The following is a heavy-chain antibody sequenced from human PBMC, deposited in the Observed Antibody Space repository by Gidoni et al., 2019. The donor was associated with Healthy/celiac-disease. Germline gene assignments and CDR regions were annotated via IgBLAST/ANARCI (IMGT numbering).Heavy chain of an antibody. Sequence: QVQLQESGPGLVKPSETLSLTCTVSGGSIRSYYWSWIRQPPAKGLEWIGYIYYSGSTNYNPSLKSRVNISVDTSKNQFSLKLSSVTAADTAVYYCARVSSSTSCCENYYYYMDVWGKGTTVTVSS. J-gene: IGHJ6*03. V-gene: IGHV4-59*01. CDR3: ARVSSSTSCCENYYYYMDV. CDR1: GGSIRSYY. D-gene: IGHD2-2*01. CDR2: IYYSGST.